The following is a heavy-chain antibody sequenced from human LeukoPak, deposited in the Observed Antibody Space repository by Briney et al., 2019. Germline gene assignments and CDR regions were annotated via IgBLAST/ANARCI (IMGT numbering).Heavy chain of an antibody. D-gene: IGHD3-3*01. CDR3: ARGGRITIFGVAPPGY. CDR1: GYTFTSYD. CDR2: INHNSGNT. J-gene: IGHJ4*02. Sequence: ASVKVSCTASGYTFTSYDMNWVRQATGQGLEWMGWINHNSGNTGYAQKFKGRVTMTRNTSISTAYMELSSLRSEDTAVYYCARGGRITIFGVAPPGYWGQGTLVTVSS. V-gene: IGHV1-8*01.